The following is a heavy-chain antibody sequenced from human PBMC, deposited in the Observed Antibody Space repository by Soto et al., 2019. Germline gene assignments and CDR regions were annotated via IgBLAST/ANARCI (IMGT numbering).Heavy chain of an antibody. Sequence: GGSLRLSCAASGFTFSSYGMHWVRQAPGKGLEWAAVTSYDGSNKYYADSVKGRFTISRDNSKNTLYLQMNSLRAEDTAVYYCAKDMSIFGVVISSFYYGMDVWGQGTTVTVSS. CDR3: AKDMSIFGVVISSFYYGMDV. D-gene: IGHD3-3*01. V-gene: IGHV3-30*18. J-gene: IGHJ6*02. CDR1: GFTFSSYG. CDR2: TSYDGSNK.